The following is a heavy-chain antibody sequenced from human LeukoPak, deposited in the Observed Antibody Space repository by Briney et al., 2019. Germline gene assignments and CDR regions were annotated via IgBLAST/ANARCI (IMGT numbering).Heavy chain of an antibody. CDR1: GFTFSSYA. CDR3: ARRARPPAGIAVFDY. D-gene: IGHD6-19*01. J-gene: IGHJ4*02. Sequence: PGGSLRLSCAASGFTFSSYAMSWVRQAPGQGLEWVSAISGSGGSTYYADSVKGRFTISRDNSKNTLYLQMNSLSAEDTAVYYCARRARPPAGIAVFDYWGQGTLVTVSS. CDR2: ISGSGGST. V-gene: IGHV3-23*01.